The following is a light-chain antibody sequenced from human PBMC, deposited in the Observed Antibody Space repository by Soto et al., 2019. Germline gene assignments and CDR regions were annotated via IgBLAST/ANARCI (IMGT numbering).Light chain of an antibody. CDR2: AAS. CDR1: QDIRNT. V-gene: IGKV1-6*01. J-gene: IGKJ1*01. CDR3: LQYYNFSWT. Sequence: AIQMTQSPSSLSASVGDRVTISCRASQDIRNTLAWYQQKPGEAPKLLIFAASNLQSGVPSRFSGSGSVTDFTLAITGLQPEDFATYYCLQYYNFSWTLGQGTKV.